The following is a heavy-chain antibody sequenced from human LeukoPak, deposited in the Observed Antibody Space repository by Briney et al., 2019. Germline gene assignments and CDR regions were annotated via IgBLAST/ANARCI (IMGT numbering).Heavy chain of an antibody. CDR2: ISSSSSYI. J-gene: IGHJ6*03. V-gene: IGHV3-21*01. CDR1: GLTFSSYT. Sequence: GGSLRLSCAASGLTFSSYTMNWVRQAPGKGLEWVSSISSSSSYIYYADSVKGRFTISRDNAKNSLYLQMNSLRAEDTAVYYCARGEYSYGPLDYYYYMDVWGKGTTVTVSS. CDR3: ARGEYSYGPLDYYYYMDV. D-gene: IGHD5-18*01.